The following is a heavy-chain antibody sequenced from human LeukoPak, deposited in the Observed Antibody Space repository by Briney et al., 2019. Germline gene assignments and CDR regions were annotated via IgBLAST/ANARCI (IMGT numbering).Heavy chain of an antibody. V-gene: IGHV5-51*01. D-gene: IGHD3-10*01. CDR3: ARHFVVRGSNNWFDP. CDR1: GYSFTSYW. J-gene: IGHJ5*02. CDR2: IYPGDSDT. Sequence: GEPLKISCKGSGYSFTSYWIGWVRQMPGKGLEWMGIIYPGDSDTRYSPSFQGQVTISADKSISTAYLQWSSLKASDTAMYYCARHFVVRGSNNWFDPWGQGTLVTVSS.